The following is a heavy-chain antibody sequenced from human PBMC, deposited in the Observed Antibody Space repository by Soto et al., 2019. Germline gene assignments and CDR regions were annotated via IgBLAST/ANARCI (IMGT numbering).Heavy chain of an antibody. J-gene: IGHJ6*02. CDR1: GGSISSGGYY. V-gene: IGHV4-31*03. CDR3: ARESKRDGYNLFYYYYGMDV. CDR2: IYYSGST. Sequence: PSETLSLTCTVSGGSISSGGYYWSWIRQHPGKGLEWIGYIYYSGSTYYNPSLKSRVTISVDTSKNQFSLKLSSVTAADTAVYYCARESKRDGYNLFYYYYGMDVWGQGTTVTVSS. D-gene: IGHD5-12*01.